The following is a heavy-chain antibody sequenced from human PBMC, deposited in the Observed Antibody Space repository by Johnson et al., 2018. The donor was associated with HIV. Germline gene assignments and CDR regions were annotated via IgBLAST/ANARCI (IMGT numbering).Heavy chain of an antibody. J-gene: IGHJ3*02. V-gene: IGHV3-20*04. D-gene: IGHD1-26*01. Sequence: VQLVESGGNWIHPGGSLRLSCAASGFTVGGTYLSWVRQAPGKGLEWVSGINWHGGSTGYADSVKGRFTISRDNAKNSLYLQMNSLRAEDTAVYYCARDRSIVGALDAFDIWGQGTMVTVSS. CDR3: ARDRSIVGALDAFDI. CDR2: INWHGGST. CDR1: GFTVGGTY.